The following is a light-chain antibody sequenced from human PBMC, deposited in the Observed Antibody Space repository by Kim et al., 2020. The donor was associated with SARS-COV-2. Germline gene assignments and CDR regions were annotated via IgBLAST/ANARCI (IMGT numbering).Light chain of an antibody. J-gene: IGKJ2*01. Sequence: DIQMTQSPSSLSASVGDRVTITCRASQSISSYLNWYQQKPGKAPKLLIYAASSLQSGVPSRFSGSGSGTDFTLTISSLQPEDFATCYCQKSYSTPHTLGQGTKLEI. CDR2: AAS. V-gene: IGKV1-39*01. CDR1: QSISSY. CDR3: QKSYSTPHT.